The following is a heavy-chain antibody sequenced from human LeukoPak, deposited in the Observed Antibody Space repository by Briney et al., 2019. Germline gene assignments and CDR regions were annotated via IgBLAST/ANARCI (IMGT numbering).Heavy chain of an antibody. V-gene: IGHV3-23*01. CDR2: ITGSGGNT. CDR1: GFTFSNYA. D-gene: IGHD3-9*01. Sequence: GASLRLSCVASGFTFSNYAMSWVRQAPGKGREWVSAITGSGGNTYYEDSVKGRFTISRDNSKNTVFLQMNSLRAEDTAVYYCAKWGDYDVLTGYYVSDYWGQGTLVTVSS. J-gene: IGHJ4*02. CDR3: AKWGDYDVLTGYYVSDY.